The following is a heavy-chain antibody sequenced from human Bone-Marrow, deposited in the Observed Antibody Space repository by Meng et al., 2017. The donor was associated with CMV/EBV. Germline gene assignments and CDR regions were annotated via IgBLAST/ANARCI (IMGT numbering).Heavy chain of an antibody. CDR3: ARLSFVLAAVVGGAFDI. CDR2: ISYDGSNK. D-gene: IGHD6-13*01. CDR1: GFTFSTYA. V-gene: IGHV3-30-3*01. J-gene: IGHJ3*02. Sequence: GGSLRLSCAASGFTFSTYAMHWVRQAPGKGLEWVAVISYDGSNKYYADSVKGRFTISRDNSKNTLYLQMNSLRAEDTAVYYCARLSFVLAAVVGGAFDIWGHGTMVPSPQ.